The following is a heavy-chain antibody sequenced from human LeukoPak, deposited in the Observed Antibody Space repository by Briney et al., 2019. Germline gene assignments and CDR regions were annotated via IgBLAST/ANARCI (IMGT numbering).Heavy chain of an antibody. D-gene: IGHD3-22*01. J-gene: IGHJ4*02. CDR2: INNSGGST. CDR1: GFTFSSFV. Sequence: PGGSLRLSCAASGFTFSSFVMSWVRQAPGKGLEWVSTINNSGGSTYYADSVKGRFTISRDNSKNTLYLQMSSLRAEDTALYYCAKDPHPTLYYYDSSSDYWGQGTLVTVSS. V-gene: IGHV3-23*01. CDR3: AKDPHPTLYYYDSSSDY.